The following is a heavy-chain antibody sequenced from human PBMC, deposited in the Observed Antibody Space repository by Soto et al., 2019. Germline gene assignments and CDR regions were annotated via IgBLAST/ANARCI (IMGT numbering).Heavy chain of an antibody. CDR1: GFTFSTYS. V-gene: IGHV3-48*02. D-gene: IGHD3-22*01. CDR3: ARVVVVIPPGYYYAMDV. Sequence: HPGGSLRLSCAASGFTFSTYSMNWVRQAPGRGLEWVAYITSSSDTIYYSDSVKGRFTISRDNGKNSLFLQMNSLRDEDTAVYYCARVVVVIPPGYYYAMDVWGQGTTVTVSS. CDR2: ITSSSDTI. J-gene: IGHJ6*02.